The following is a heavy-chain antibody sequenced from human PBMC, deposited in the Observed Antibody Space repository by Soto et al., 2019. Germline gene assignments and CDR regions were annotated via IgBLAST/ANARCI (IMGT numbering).Heavy chain of an antibody. V-gene: IGHV1-24*01. Sequence: ASVKVSCKVSGYTLTELSMHWVRQAPGKGLEWMGGFDPEDGATIYAQKFQGRVTMTEDKSTSTAYMELSSLRSEDTAVYYCARGGYDFWSGYYTGPDYYYGMDVWGQGTTVTVSS. J-gene: IGHJ6*02. CDR3: ARGGYDFWSGYYTGPDYYYGMDV. D-gene: IGHD3-3*01. CDR1: GYTLTELS. CDR2: FDPEDGAT.